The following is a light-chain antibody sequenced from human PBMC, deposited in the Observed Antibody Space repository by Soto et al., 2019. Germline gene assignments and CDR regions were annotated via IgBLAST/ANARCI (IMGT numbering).Light chain of an antibody. CDR2: DAS. CDR3: QQYDSYSSGP. J-gene: IGKJ1*01. Sequence: DIQMTQSPYTLSASVGDRVTITCRASQSISGWSAWYQPRTGKARKVLIFDASSLNAGVPSRFSGSASGTEFTLTISNLQSDDCATYYSQQYDSYSSGPFGQGTKVDI. CDR1: QSISGW. V-gene: IGKV1-5*01.